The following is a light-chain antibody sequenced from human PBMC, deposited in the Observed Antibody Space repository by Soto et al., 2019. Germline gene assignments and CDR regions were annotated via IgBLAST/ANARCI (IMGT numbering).Light chain of an antibody. Sequence: EIVLTQSPGTLSLSPGERATLACRASQSVSRNSLDWYQQQPGQAPRLLISGASSRATDIPDRVSGSGSGRDFSLIVSRLEPEDFAVYFCQQYGTSPPTFGPGTKVDIK. CDR1: QSVSRNS. J-gene: IGKJ3*01. V-gene: IGKV3-20*01. CDR3: QQYGTSPPT. CDR2: GAS.